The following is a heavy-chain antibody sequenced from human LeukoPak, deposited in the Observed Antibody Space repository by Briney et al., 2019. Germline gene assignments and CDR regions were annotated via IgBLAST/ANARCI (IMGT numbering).Heavy chain of an antibody. D-gene: IGHD3-10*01. Sequence: GSLRLSCAASGFTFSSYSMNWVRQAPGKGLEWVSYISNTGDFIAYADSVKGRFTISRDNAKNSLYLQMNSLRAEDAAAYYCVRARGAAPGAHFDYWGQGTLVTVSS. V-gene: IGHV3-21*04. J-gene: IGHJ4*02. CDR1: GFTFSSYS. CDR2: ISNTGDFI. CDR3: VRARGAAPGAHFDY.